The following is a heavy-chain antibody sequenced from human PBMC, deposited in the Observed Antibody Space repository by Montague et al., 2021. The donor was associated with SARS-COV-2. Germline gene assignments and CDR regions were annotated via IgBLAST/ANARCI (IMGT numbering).Heavy chain of an antibody. D-gene: IGHD3/OR15-3a*01. V-gene: IGHV4-4*02. Sequence: SETLSLTCVVSDVSLSTSTWWSWVRQSPGKGLEWVGEIHLSGFTQYNPSVKSRVSISLDDSRSQFSLRLTSVTAADTAVYFCARGGLGNRGFDYWGQGTLVTVSS. CDR3: ARGGLGNRGFDY. CDR1: DVSLSTSTW. J-gene: IGHJ4*02. CDR2: IHLSGFT.